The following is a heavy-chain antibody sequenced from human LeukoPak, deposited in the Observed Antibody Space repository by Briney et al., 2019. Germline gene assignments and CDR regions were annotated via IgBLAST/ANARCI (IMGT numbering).Heavy chain of an antibody. CDR2: ISSNGGST. CDR1: GFTVSSNY. CDR3: ARHGWDY. J-gene: IGHJ4*02. V-gene: IGHV3-64*01. D-gene: IGHD6-19*01. Sequence: PGGSLRLSCAASGFTVSSNYMSWVRQAPGEGLEYVSAISSNGGSTYYANSVKGRFTISRDNSKNTLYLQMGSLRAEDMAVYYCARHGWDYWGQGTLVTVSS.